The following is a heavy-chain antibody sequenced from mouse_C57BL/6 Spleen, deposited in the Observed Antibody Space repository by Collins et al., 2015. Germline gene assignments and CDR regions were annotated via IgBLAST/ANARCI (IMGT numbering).Heavy chain of an antibody. Sequence: QIQLVQSGPELKKPGETVKISCKASGYTFTTYGMSWVKQAPGKGLKWMGWINTYSGVPTYADDFKGRFAFSLETSASTAYLQINNLKNEDTATYFCARTGTRDFAMDYWGQGTSVTVSS. V-gene: IGHV9-3*01. J-gene: IGHJ4*01. CDR3: ARTGTRDFAMDY. CDR2: INTYSGVP. CDR1: GYTFTTYG. D-gene: IGHD4-1*01.